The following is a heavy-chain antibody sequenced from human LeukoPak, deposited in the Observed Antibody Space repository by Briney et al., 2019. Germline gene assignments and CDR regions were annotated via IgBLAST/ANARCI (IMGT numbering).Heavy chain of an antibody. CDR2: ISSSSSTI. CDR1: GFTFSSYS. Sequence: GGSLRLSCAASGFTFSSYSMNWVRQAPGKGLEWVSYISSSSSTIYYADSVKGRFTISRDNAKNSLYLQMNSLRAEDTAVYYCARPGPILLWFGEFFSDAFDIWGQGTMVTVSS. D-gene: IGHD3-10*01. CDR3: ARPGPILLWFGEFFSDAFDI. J-gene: IGHJ3*02. V-gene: IGHV3-48*01.